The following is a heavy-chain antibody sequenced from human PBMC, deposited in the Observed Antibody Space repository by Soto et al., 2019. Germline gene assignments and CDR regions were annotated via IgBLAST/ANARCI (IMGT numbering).Heavy chain of an antibody. V-gene: IGHV3-30*18. Sequence: GGSLRLSCAASGFTFSSYGMHWVRQAPGKGLEWVAVISYDGSNKYYADSVKGRFTISRDNSKNTLYLQMNSLRADDSAVYFCAKDSSAAFDYWGRGTVVTVSS. CDR1: GFTFSSYG. CDR2: ISYDGSNK. J-gene: IGHJ4*02. CDR3: AKDSSAAFDY. D-gene: IGHD6-25*01.